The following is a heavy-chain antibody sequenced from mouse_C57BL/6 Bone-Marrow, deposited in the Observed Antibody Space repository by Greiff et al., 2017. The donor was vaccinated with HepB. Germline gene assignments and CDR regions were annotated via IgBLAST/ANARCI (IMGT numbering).Heavy chain of an antibody. CDR1: GYTFTDYY. CDR3: ARSLYYSNYVLAY. V-gene: IGHV1-26*01. CDR2: INPNNGGT. Sequence: EVQLQQSGPELVKPGASVKISCKASGYTFTDYYMNWVKQSHGKSLEWIGDINPNNGGTSYNQKFKGKATLTVDKSSSTAYMELRSLTSEDSAVYYCARSLYYSNYVLAYWGQGTLVTVSA. D-gene: IGHD2-5*01. J-gene: IGHJ3*01.